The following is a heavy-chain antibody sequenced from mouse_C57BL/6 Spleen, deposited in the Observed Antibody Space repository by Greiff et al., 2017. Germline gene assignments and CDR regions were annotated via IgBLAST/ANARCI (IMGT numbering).Heavy chain of an antibody. D-gene: IGHD4-1*02. Sequence: VQLQQPGAELVKPGASVKLSCKASGYTFTSYWMQWVKQRPGQGLEWIGEIDPSDSDTNSNQKFKGNATLTVDTSSSTAYMQLSSLTSEDSAVYYCGRSNCDPFAYWGKGTLVTVSA. J-gene: IGHJ3*01. V-gene: IGHV1-50*01. CDR3: GRSNCDPFAY. CDR1: GYTFTSYW. CDR2: IDPSDSDT.